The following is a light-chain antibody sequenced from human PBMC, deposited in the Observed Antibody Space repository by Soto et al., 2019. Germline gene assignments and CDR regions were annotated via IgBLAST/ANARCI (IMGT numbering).Light chain of an antibody. CDR3: QQYNSYPYT. V-gene: IGKV1-5*01. Sequence: DIQITQSPSTLSGSDGDRVTITCRASQTISSWLAWYQQKPGKAPKLLIYAASSLQSGVPSRFSGSGSGTEFTLTISSLQPDDFATYYCQQYNSYPYTFGQGTRLEIK. CDR2: AAS. J-gene: IGKJ5*01. CDR1: QTISSW.